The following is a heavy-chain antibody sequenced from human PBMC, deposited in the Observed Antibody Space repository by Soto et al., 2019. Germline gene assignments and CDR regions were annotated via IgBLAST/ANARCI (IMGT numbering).Heavy chain of an antibody. CDR1: GFTFSSYG. CDR3: AKEGPYRAYFDY. D-gene: IGHD1-26*01. Sequence: GGSLRLSCAASGFTFSSYGMHWVRQAPGKGLEWVAVISYDGSNKYYADSVKGRFTISRDNSKNTLYLQMNSLRAEDTAVYYCAKEGPYRAYFDYWGREPWSPSPQ. V-gene: IGHV3-30*18. CDR2: ISYDGSNK. J-gene: IGHJ4*02.